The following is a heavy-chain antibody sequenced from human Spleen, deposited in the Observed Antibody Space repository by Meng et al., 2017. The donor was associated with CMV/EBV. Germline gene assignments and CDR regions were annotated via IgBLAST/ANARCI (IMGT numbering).Heavy chain of an antibody. V-gene: IGHV1-2*02. CDR2: SYPNTGGT. J-gene: IGHJ4*02. CDR1: ACTFPGRY. CDR3: ARDHNWGPDY. D-gene: IGHD1-1*01. Sequence: VPVAASACTFPGRYMRWVRQAPGQGLEWMGWSYPNTGGTNYALKFQGRVTMTRDTSINTVYMELTRLRSDDTAVYYCARDHNWGPDYWGQGTLVTVSS.